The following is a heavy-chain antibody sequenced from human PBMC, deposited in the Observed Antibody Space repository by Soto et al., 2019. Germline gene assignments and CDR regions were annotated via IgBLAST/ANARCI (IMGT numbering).Heavy chain of an antibody. J-gene: IGHJ6*03. CDR1: GGSISSSSYY. CDR2: IYYSGST. D-gene: IGHD4-4*01. Sequence: ASETLSLSCTVSGGSISSSSYYWGWIRQPPGKGLEWIGSIYYSGSTYYNPSLKSRVTISVDTSKHQFSLKLSSVTAADTAVYYCARHREFPTFSTVTTEGYYYYMDVWGKGTTVTVSS. V-gene: IGHV4-39*01. CDR3: ARHREFPTFSTVTTEGYYYYMDV.